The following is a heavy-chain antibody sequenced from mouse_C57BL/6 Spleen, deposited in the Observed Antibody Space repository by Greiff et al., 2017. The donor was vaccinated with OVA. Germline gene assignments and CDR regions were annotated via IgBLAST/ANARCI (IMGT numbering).Heavy chain of an antibody. Sequence: EVQGVESGGDLVKPGGSLKLSCAASGFTFSSYGMSWVRQTPDKRLEWVATISSGGSYTYYPDSVKGRFTISRDNAKNTLYLQMSSLKSEDTAMYYCARPGSSSYYFDYWGQGTTLTVSS. V-gene: IGHV5-6*01. CDR3: ARPGSSSYYFDY. CDR2: ISSGGSYT. D-gene: IGHD1-1*01. CDR1: GFTFSSYG. J-gene: IGHJ2*01.